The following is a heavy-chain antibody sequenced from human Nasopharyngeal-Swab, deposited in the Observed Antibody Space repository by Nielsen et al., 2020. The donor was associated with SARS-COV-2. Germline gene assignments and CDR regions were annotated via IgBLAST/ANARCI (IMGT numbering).Heavy chain of an antibody. D-gene: IGHD2-15*01. CDR3: ARLCSGGSCRDAFDI. CDR1: GYSFTSYW. CDR2: IYPGDSDT. V-gene: IGHV5-51*01. Sequence: GESLKISCKGSGYSFTSYWIGWVRQMPGKGLEWMGIIYPGDSDTRYSPSFRGQVTISADKSISTAYLQWSSLKASDTAMYYCARLCSGGSCRDAFDIWGQGTMVTVSS. J-gene: IGHJ3*02.